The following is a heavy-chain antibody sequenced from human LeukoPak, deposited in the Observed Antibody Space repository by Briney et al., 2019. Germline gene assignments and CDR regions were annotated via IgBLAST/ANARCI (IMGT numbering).Heavy chain of an antibody. J-gene: IGHJ4*02. V-gene: IGHV3-23*01. CDR3: AKRTNYYDSSGFLDY. CDR2: ISGDAGRT. Sequence: GGSLRLSCAASGFTFSSYGMNWVRQAPGKGLEWVSGISGDAGRTYYADSVKGRFTISRDNSKNTLYLQMNSLRAEDTAVYYCAKRTNYYDSSGFLDYWGQGTLVTVSS. D-gene: IGHD3-22*01. CDR1: GFTFSSYG.